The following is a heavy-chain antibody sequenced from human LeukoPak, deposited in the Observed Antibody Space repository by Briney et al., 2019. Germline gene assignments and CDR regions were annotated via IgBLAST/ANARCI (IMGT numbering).Heavy chain of an antibody. J-gene: IGHJ4*02. CDR1: GFTFRSYW. D-gene: IGHD4-17*01. Sequence: GGSLRLSCEASGFTFRSYWMHWVRQAPGKGLEWEAVISYDGSNKYYADSVKGRFTISRDNSKNTLYLQMNSLKTEDTAVYYCTSGLSVLRSNNTPVDYWGQGTLVTVSS. V-gene: IGHV3-30*03. CDR3: TSGLSVLRSNNTPVDY. CDR2: ISYDGSNK.